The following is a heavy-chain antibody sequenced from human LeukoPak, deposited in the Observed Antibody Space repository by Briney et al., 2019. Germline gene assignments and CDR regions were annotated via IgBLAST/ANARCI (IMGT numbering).Heavy chain of an antibody. CDR3: ASRPDRGSYFRGVEYYMEV. J-gene: IGHJ6*03. Sequence: GESLKISCQGSGYSFTNYWVGWVRQIPGKGLEWMGIIYPGDSDTRYSPSFQGQVTISVDKSISTAYLQSSSLKALTAAIYDWASRPDRGSYFRGVEYYMEVWGKGTTVTVSS. D-gene: IGHD3-16*01. CDR2: IYPGDSDT. V-gene: IGHV5-51*01. CDR1: GYSFTNYW.